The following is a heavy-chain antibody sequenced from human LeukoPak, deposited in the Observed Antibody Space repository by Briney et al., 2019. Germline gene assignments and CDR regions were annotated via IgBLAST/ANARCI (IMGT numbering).Heavy chain of an antibody. CDR3: AREGYCSGSICYSFDY. D-gene: IGHD2-15*01. Sequence: ASVKVSCKASGYTFTLYYIYWVRQAPGQGLEWMGIINPSGGSTTYAQKFQGRVAMTSDMSTKTLYMELSSLRSEDTAVYFCAREGYCSGSICYSFDYWGQGTLVTVSS. J-gene: IGHJ4*02. CDR1: GYTFTLYY. CDR2: INPSGGST. V-gene: IGHV1-46*01.